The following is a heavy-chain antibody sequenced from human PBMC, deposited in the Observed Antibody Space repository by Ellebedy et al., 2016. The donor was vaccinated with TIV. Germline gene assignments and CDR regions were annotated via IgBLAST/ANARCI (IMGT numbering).Heavy chain of an antibody. CDR1: GYTFTKYY. Sequence: ASVKVSCKASGYTFTKYYMHWVRQAPGQGLEWMGMINPSGGSTSYAQKFQGRVTMTRDTSTSTVYMELSSLRSEDTAVYYCTRLQLGIADYFDYWGQGALVTVSS. J-gene: IGHJ4*02. CDR3: TRLQLGIADYFDY. CDR2: INPSGGST. D-gene: IGHD6-13*01. V-gene: IGHV1-46*01.